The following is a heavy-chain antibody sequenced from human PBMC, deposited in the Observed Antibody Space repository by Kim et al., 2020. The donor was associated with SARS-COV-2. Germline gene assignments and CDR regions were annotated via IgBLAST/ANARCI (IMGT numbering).Heavy chain of an antibody. CDR1: GFTFSSYG. CDR3: ARESRRYCSSTSCYAPFDY. D-gene: IGHD2-2*01. V-gene: IGHV3-33*01. Sequence: GGSLRLSCAASGFTFSSYGMHWVRQAPGKGLEWVAVIWYDGSNKYYAASVKGRFTISRDNSKNTLYLQMNSLRAEDTAVYYCARESRRYCSSTSCYAPFDYWGQGTLVTVSS. CDR2: IWYDGSNK. J-gene: IGHJ4*02.